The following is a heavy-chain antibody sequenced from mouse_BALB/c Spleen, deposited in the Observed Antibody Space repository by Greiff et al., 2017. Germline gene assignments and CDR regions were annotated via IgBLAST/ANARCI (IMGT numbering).Heavy chain of an antibody. V-gene: IGHV5-4*02. D-gene: IGHD2-3*01. CDR2: ISDGGSYT. CDR3: ARGKDGSLAY. J-gene: IGHJ3*01. Sequence: EVQVVESGGGLVKPGGSLKLSCAASGFTFSDYYMYWVRQTPEKRLEWVATISDGGSYTYYPDSVKGRVTISRDNAKNNLYLQMSSLKSEDTAMYYCARGKDGSLAYWGQGTLVTVSA. CDR1: GFTFSDYY.